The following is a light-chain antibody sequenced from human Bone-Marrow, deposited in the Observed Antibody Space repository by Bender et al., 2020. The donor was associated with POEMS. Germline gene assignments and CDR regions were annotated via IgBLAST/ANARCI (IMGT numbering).Light chain of an antibody. Sequence: SYELTQPPSVSVSPGQTATIPCSGDKVGDSYVCWYQQKSGQSPLLIIYEDNKRPSGIPGRFSGSKSGTSASLAISGLQAEDESDYYCSSYTSSSSWVFGGGTKLTVL. CDR1: KVGDSY. J-gene: IGLJ3*02. CDR2: EDN. CDR3: SSYTSSSSWV. V-gene: IGLV3-1*01.